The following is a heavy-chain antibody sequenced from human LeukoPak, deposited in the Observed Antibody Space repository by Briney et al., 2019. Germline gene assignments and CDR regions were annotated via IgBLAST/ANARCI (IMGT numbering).Heavy chain of an antibody. CDR2: FDPEDGET. Sequence: ASVKVSCKVSGYTLTELSMHWVRQAPGKGLEWMGGFDPEDGETIYAQKFQGRLTMTEDTSTDTAYMELSSLRSEDTAVYYCVTDLQGYYYDSSQHSWGQGTLVTVSS. V-gene: IGHV1-24*01. J-gene: IGHJ4*02. D-gene: IGHD3-22*01. CDR3: VTDLQGYYYDSSQHS. CDR1: GYTLTELS.